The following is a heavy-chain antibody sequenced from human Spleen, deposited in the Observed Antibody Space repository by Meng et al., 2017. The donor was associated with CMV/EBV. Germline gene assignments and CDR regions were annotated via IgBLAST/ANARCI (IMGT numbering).Heavy chain of an antibody. Sequence: GESLKISCAASGFTVSSKYMSWVRQAPGKGLEWVSVIYSGGSTYYADSVKGRFTISRDNSKNTLYLQMNSLRAEDTAVYYCARVGSGYYDSSGHFDYWGQGTLVTVSS. V-gene: IGHV3-53*05. CDR3: ARVGSGYYDSSGHFDY. CDR2: IYSGGST. CDR1: GFTVSSKY. D-gene: IGHD3-22*01. J-gene: IGHJ4*02.